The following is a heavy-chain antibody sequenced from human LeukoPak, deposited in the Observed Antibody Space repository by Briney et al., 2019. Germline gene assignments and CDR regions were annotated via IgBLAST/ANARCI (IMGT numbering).Heavy chain of an antibody. CDR1: GFTFSSYW. Sequence: SGGSLRLSCAASGFTFSSYWMSWVRQAPGKGPEWVANIKQDGSEKYYVDSVKGRFTISRDNAKNSLYLQMNSLRAEDTAVYYCAREPSMVRARAFDIWGQGTMVAVSS. D-gene: IGHD3-10*01. V-gene: IGHV3-7*01. CDR3: AREPSMVRARAFDI. J-gene: IGHJ3*02. CDR2: IKQDGSEK.